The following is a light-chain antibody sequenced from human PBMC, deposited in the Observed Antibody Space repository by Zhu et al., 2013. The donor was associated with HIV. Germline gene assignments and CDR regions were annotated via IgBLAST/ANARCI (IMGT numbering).Light chain of an antibody. CDR1: QSVSSDY. CDR3: QQYDSSPMYT. V-gene: IGKV3-20*01. Sequence: EIVLTQSPGTLSSSPGERATLSCRASQSVSSDYVAWYQQKPGQAPRLLIYGASDRATGIADRFSGSGSGTDFSLTISRLEPEDFAVYYCQQYDSSPMYTFGQGTKVEIK. CDR2: GAS. J-gene: IGKJ2*01.